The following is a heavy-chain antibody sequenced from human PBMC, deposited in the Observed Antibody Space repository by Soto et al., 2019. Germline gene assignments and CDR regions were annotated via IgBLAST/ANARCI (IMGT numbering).Heavy chain of an antibody. D-gene: IGHD6-19*01. V-gene: IGHV1-69*13. CDR2: IIPIFGTA. CDR3: AGPKIAVAGTGGFDY. J-gene: IGHJ4*02. CDR1: GGTFSSYA. Sequence: AVKLSCKASGGTFSSYAISWVRQAPGQGLEWMGGIIPIFGTANYAQKFQGRVTITADESTSTAYMELSSLRSEDTAVYYCAGPKIAVAGTGGFDYWGQGTLVTVSS.